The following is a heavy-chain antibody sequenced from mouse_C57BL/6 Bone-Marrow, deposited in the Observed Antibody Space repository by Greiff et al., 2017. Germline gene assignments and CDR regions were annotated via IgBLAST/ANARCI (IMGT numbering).Heavy chain of an antibody. J-gene: IGHJ4*01. V-gene: IGHV1-64*01. CDR3: ARSYDYDDYTMDY. CDR2: MHPNGGSP. Sequence: VQLQQPGAELVKPGASVKLSCKASGYTFTNYWMHLVKHRPGQGLEWIGMMHPNGGSPDYNEKFKSEATLSVDKSSRTAYMELSSLTSEDSAVYYWARSYDYDDYTMDYWGQGTSVTVSS. CDR1: GYTFTNYW. D-gene: IGHD2-4*01.